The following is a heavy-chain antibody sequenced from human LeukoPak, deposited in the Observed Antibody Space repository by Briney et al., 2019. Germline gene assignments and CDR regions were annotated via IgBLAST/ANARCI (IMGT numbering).Heavy chain of an antibody. V-gene: IGHV4-39*01. CDR3: ARPYGAAGLD. Sequence: PSETLSLTCTVSGGSISSSSYYWGWIRQPPGKGLEWIGSIYYSGSTYYNPSLKSRVAISVDTSKNQFSLKLSSVTAADTAVYYCARPYGAAGLDWGQGTLVTVSS. D-gene: IGHD4-17*01. CDR2: IYYSGST. CDR1: GGSISSSSYY. J-gene: IGHJ4*02.